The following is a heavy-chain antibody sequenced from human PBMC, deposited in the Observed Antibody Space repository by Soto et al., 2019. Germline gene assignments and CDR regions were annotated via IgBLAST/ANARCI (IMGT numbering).Heavy chain of an antibody. J-gene: IGHJ5*02. V-gene: IGHV4-4*07. CDR3: ARDGDFDSSGWYGEGNWFDP. D-gene: IGHD6-19*01. Sequence: SETLSLTCTVSGGSISSYYWSWIRQPAGKGLEWIGRIYTSGSTNYNPSLKSRVTMSVNTSKNQFSLKLSSVTAADTAVYYCARDGDFDSSGWYGEGNWFDPWGQGTLVTVSS. CDR1: GGSISSYY. CDR2: IYTSGST.